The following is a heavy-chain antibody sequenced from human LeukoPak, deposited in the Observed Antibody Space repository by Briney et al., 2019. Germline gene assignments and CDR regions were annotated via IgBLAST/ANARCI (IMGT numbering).Heavy chain of an antibody. V-gene: IGHV3-53*01. CDR2: IYSGGST. D-gene: IGHD4-17*01. CDR1: GFTVSSNY. CDR3: ARGPPYGDYCFDS. Sequence: GGSLRLSCAASGFTVSSNYMSWVRQAPGKGLEWVGVIYSGGSTYYADSVKGRFTISRDNSKNTLCLQMNSLRAEDTAMYYCARGPPYGDYCFDSWGQGTLVTVSS. J-gene: IGHJ4*02.